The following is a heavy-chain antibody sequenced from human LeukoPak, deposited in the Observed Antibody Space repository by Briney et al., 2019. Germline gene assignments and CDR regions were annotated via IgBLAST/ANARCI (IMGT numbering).Heavy chain of an antibody. D-gene: IGHD1-26*01. CDR2: ISYDGSNK. V-gene: IGHV3-30*04. Sequence: GGSLRLSCAASGFTFSSYAMHWVRQAPGKGLEWVAVISYDGSNKYYADSVKGRFTISRDNPKNTLYVQMNSLRAEDTAVYYCAKDQAVGTTSDYYYYAMDVWGQGTTVTVSS. J-gene: IGHJ6*02. CDR3: AKDQAVGTTSDYYYYAMDV. CDR1: GFTFSSYA.